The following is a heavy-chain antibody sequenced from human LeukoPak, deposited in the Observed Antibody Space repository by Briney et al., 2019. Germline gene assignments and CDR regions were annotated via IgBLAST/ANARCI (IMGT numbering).Heavy chain of an antibody. Sequence: SVKLYCKASGGTFSSYAISWVRQAPGQGLEWMGGIIPIVGTANYAKKYQGRVTITMDESTSTAYMELSSLRSEDTAVYYCARASVLRFLEWFDAFDIWGQGTMVTVSS. CDR2: IIPIVGTA. J-gene: IGHJ3*02. CDR1: GGTFSSYA. D-gene: IGHD3-3*01. CDR3: ARASVLRFLEWFDAFDI. V-gene: IGHV1-69*05.